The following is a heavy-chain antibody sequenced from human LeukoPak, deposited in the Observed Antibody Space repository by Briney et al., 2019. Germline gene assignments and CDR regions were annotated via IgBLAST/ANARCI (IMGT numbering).Heavy chain of an antibody. CDR3: ARDYYGSGSYHY. CDR2: ISSSGSTI. Sequence: GGSLRLSCPASGFTFSSYEINWVRQAPGKGLEWVSYISSSGSTIYYADSVKGRFTISRDNAKNSLYLQMNSLRAEDTAVYYCARDYYGSGSYHYWGQGTLVTVSS. CDR1: GFTFSSYE. J-gene: IGHJ4*02. D-gene: IGHD3-10*01. V-gene: IGHV3-48*03.